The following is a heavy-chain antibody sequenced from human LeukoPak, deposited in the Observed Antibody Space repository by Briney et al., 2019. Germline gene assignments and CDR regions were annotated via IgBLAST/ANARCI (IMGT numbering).Heavy chain of an antibody. J-gene: IGHJ4*02. CDR2: VNRDGSET. Sequence: GGSLRLSCAASGFALSSHWMTWVRQVPGRGPEWVANVNRDGSETYYPDSVKGRFTISKDNAKNSLYLQMNSLRAEDTALYFCAKDRQLPKEPIDYWGQGTLVTVSS. V-gene: IGHV3-7*03. CDR3: AKDRQLPKEPIDY. D-gene: IGHD1-14*01. CDR1: GFALSSHW.